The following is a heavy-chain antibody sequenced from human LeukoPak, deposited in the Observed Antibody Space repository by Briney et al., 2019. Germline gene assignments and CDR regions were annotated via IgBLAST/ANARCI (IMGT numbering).Heavy chain of an antibody. D-gene: IGHD2-2*01. V-gene: IGHV4-4*07. CDR1: GGSISSYY. Sequence: PSETLSLTCTVSGGSISSYYWSWIRQPAGKGLEWIGRIYTSGSTNYNPSLKSRVTMSVDTSKNQFSLKLSSVTAADTAVYYCARDSASPTYYYYYYMDVWGKGTTVTVSS. J-gene: IGHJ6*03. CDR2: IYTSGST. CDR3: ARDSASPTYYYYYYMDV.